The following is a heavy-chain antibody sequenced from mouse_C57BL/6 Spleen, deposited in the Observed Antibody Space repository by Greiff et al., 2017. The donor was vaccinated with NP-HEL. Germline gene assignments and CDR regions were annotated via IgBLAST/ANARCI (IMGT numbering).Heavy chain of an antibody. CDR2: IDPETGGT. CDR1: GYTFTDYE. CDR3: TRITTVVATTPYFDY. Sequence: VQLQQSGAELVRPGASVTLSCKASGYTFTDYEMHWVKQTPVHGLEWIGAIDPETGGTAYNQKFKGKAILTADKSSSTAYMELRSLTSEDSAVYYCTRITTVVATTPYFDYWGQGTTLTVSS. V-gene: IGHV1-15*01. J-gene: IGHJ2*01. D-gene: IGHD1-1*01.